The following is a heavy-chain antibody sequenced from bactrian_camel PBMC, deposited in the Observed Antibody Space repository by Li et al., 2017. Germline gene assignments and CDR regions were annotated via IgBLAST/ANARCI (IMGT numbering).Heavy chain of an antibody. CDR1: GHTATTRRC. D-gene: IGHD3*01. J-gene: IGHJ6*01. Sequence: VQLVESGGASVQAGESLRLSCVVSGHTATTRRCMAWFRQAPGKEREGVATSVSGGVTNYTDSVKGRFTISRDDAKDTLYLQMNNLNPEDAGIYYCAADSPAFGVGGDCPLYPLFGFWGQGTQVTVS. CDR2: SVSGGVT. CDR3: AADSPAFGVGGDCPLYPLFGF. V-gene: IGHV3S53*01.